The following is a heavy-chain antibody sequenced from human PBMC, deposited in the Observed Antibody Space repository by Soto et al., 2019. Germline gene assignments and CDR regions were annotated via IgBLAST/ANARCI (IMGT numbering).Heavy chain of an antibody. D-gene: IGHD6-13*01. CDR1: GGTFSSYA. Sequence: QVQLVQSGAEVKKPGSSVKVSCKASGGTFSSYAISWVRQAPGQGLEWMEGIIPIFGTANYAQKFQGRVTITADESTSTAYMELSSLRSEDTAVYYCARVRYSSSWYRGYYFDYWGQGTLVTVSS. CDR3: ARVRYSSSWYRGYYFDY. J-gene: IGHJ4*02. CDR2: IIPIFGTA. V-gene: IGHV1-69*01.